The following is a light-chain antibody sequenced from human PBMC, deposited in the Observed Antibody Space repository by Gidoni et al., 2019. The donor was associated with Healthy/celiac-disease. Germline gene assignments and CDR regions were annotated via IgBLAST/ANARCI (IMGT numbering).Light chain of an antibody. CDR2: WAS. J-gene: IGKJ4*01. CDR3: QQYYSTPLT. Sequence: DIMMTQSPDSLAVSLGERATINCKSSQRVLYSSNNKNYLALYQQKPGQPPKLLIYWASTRESGVPDRFSGSGSGTDFTLTISSLQAEDVAVYYCQQYYSTPLTFGGGTKVEIK. CDR1: QRVLYSSNNKNY. V-gene: IGKV4-1*01.